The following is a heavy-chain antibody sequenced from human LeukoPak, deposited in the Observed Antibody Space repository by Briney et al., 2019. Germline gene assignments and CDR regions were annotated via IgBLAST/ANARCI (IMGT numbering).Heavy chain of an antibody. J-gene: IGHJ6*02. D-gene: IGHD6-13*01. CDR1: GYIFTSYY. CDR2: INPSGGST. Sequence: ASVKVSCKASGYIFTSYYMHWVRQAPGQGLEWMGIINPSGGSTSYAQKFQGRVTMTRDTSTSTVYMELSSLRSEDTAVYYCARGNSGIAAAAFYGMDVWGQGTTVTVSS. V-gene: IGHV1-46*01. CDR3: ARGNSGIAAAAFYGMDV.